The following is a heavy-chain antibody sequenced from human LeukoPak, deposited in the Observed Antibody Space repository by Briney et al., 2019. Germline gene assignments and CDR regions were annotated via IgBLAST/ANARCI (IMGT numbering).Heavy chain of an antibody. D-gene: IGHD3-22*01. CDR1: GGSISSGDYY. J-gene: IGHJ4*02. Sequence: SQTLSLTCTVSGGSISSGDYYWSWIRQPPGKGLEWIGYIYYSGSTYYNPSLKSRVSISVDTSKNQFSLKMTSVTAADTALYHCARHGYYYHTSGYFGFWGQGTLVTVSS. V-gene: IGHV4-30-4*01. CDR3: ARHGYYYHTSGYFGF. CDR2: IYYSGST.